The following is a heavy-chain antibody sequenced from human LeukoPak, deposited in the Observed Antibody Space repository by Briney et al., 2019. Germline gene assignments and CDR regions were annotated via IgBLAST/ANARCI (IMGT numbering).Heavy chain of an antibody. CDR1: GGTFSSYA. V-gene: IGHV1-69*13. Sequence: VASVKVSCKASGGTFSSYAISWVRQAPGQGLEWMGGIIPIFGTANYAQKFQGRVTITADESTSTAYMELSSLRSEDTAVYYCASTAYDVMVATPPGYWGQGTLVTVSS. CDR2: IIPIFGTA. D-gene: IGHD5-12*01. J-gene: IGHJ4*02. CDR3: ASTAYDVMVATPPGY.